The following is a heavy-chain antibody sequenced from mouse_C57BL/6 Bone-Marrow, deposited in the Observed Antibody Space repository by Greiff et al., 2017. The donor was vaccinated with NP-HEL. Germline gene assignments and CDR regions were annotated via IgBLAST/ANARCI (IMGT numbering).Heavy chain of an antibody. CDR3: ARCLLRGYWYFDV. CDR2: IYPGGGCT. V-gene: IGHV1-63*01. D-gene: IGHD1-1*01. Sequence: QVQLKESGAELVRPGTSVKMSCKASGYTFTNYWIGWAKQRPGHGLEWIGDIYPGGGCTNYNEKFKGKATLTADKSSSTAYMQLSSLTSEDSAIFYGARCLLRGYWYFDVWGTGTTVTVSA. J-gene: IGHJ1*03. CDR1: GYTFTNYW.